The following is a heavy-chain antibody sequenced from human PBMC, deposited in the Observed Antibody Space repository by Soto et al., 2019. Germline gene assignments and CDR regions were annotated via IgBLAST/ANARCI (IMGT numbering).Heavy chain of an antibody. CDR1: GFTVSSNY. CDR3: AGDGGYSSSSVAFDI. D-gene: IGHD6-6*01. J-gene: IGHJ3*02. Sequence: EVQLVESGGGLVQPGGSLRLSCAASGFTVSSNYMSWVRQAPGKGLEWVSVIYSGGSTYYADSVKGRFTISRDNSKNTLYLQMNSLRAEDTAVYYCAGDGGYSSSSVAFDIWGQGTMVTVSS. CDR2: IYSGGST. V-gene: IGHV3-66*01.